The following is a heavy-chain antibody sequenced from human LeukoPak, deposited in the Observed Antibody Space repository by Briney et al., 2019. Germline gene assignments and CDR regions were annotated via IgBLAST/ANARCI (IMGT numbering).Heavy chain of an antibody. CDR2: IYYSGRP. J-gene: IGHJ4*02. CDR1: GGSISSRSYY. Sequence: SETLSLTCTVSGGSISSRSYYWGWIPQPPGKGLAWIGGIYYSGRPYYTPSLKSRVTISVGTSKNQFSLKLSSVTAADTAVYYCAKNKGYGGPFPDFYYWGPGTLVTVSS. D-gene: IGHD4-23*01. CDR3: AKNKGYGGPFPDFYY. V-gene: IGHV4-39*01.